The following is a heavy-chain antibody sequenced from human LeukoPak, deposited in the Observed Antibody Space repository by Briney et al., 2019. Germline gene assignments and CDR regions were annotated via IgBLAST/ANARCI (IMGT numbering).Heavy chain of an antibody. V-gene: IGHV1-2*02. CDR3: ARGYYDSSDFEYFQH. CDR1: GYSFTGYY. J-gene: IGHJ1*01. D-gene: IGHD3-22*01. Sequence: ASVKVSCKASGYSFTGYYIHWVRQAPGQGLDWMAWINPNSGDTNFAQKFQGRVTMTRDTSISTVYMELSRLRSDDTAVFFCARGYYDSSDFEYFQHWGEGTLVTVSS. CDR2: INPNSGDT.